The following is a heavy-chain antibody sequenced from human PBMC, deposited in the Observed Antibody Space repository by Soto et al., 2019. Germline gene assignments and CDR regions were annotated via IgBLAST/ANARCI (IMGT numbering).Heavy chain of an antibody. CDR1: GGSISSYY. CDR2: IYYSGST. V-gene: IGHV4-59*01. Sequence: PSETLSLTCTVSGGSISSYYWSWIRQPPGKGLEWIGYIYYSGSTNYNPSLKSRVTISVDTSKNQFSLKLSSVTAADTAVYYCARRAEEYDFWSGPHNWFDPWGQGTLVTVS. D-gene: IGHD3-3*01. CDR3: ARRAEEYDFWSGPHNWFDP. J-gene: IGHJ5*02.